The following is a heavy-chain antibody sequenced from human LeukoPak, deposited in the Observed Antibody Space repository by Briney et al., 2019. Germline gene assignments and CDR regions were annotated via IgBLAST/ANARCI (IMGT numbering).Heavy chain of an antibody. D-gene: IGHD6-13*01. Sequence: GGSLRLSCAASGFTFSRYTMNWVRQAPGKGLEWVSYISSSSSTIYYADSVKGRFTISRDNAKNSLYLQMNSLRAEDTALYSCAKDIRGSTSWYGLDYWGQGTLVTVSS. CDR3: AKDIRGSTSWYGLDY. CDR1: GFTFSRYT. J-gene: IGHJ4*02. V-gene: IGHV3-48*01. CDR2: ISSSSSTI.